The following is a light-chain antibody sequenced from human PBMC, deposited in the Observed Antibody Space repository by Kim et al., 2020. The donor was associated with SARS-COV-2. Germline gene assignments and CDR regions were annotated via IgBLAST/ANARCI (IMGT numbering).Light chain of an antibody. V-gene: IGLV1-51*01. CDR2: DND. CDR1: SSNIGRNY. CDR3: GTWDSSLSSGV. Sequence: QPVLTQPPSLSAAPGQEVTISCSGSSSNIGRNYVSWYQQLPGTAPKLLIHDNDERPSGVPDRFSASKSGTSATLYITGLQTGDEADYFCGTWDSSLSSGVFGGGTQLTVL. J-gene: IGLJ3*02.